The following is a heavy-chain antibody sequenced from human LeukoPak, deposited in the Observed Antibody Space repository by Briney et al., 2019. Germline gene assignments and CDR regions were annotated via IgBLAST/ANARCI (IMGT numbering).Heavy chain of an antibody. D-gene: IGHD3-10*01. Sequence: GGSLRLSCAASGFTFSSYAMSWVRQAPGKGLEWVSAISGSGGSTYYADSVKGRFTISRDNSKNTLYLQMNSLRAEDTAVYYCARDGPLLWFGELFYYFDYWGQGTLVTVSS. CDR2: ISGSGGST. V-gene: IGHV3-23*01. CDR1: GFTFSSYA. CDR3: ARDGPLLWFGELFYYFDY. J-gene: IGHJ4*02.